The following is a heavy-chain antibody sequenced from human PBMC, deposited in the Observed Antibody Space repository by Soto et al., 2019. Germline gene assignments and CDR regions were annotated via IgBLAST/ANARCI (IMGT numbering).Heavy chain of an antibody. CDR3: AKDTLNWNYHYFDN. D-gene: IGHD1-7*01. CDR2: ITWNSRVL. V-gene: IGHV3-9*01. J-gene: IGHJ4*02. CDR1: GLNFDDFA. Sequence: EVQLVESGGRLVQPGRSLRLSCVGTGLNFDDFAMHWVRQAPGKGLEWVSGITWNSRVLAYADSVKGRFTISRDNSRNTLYLQMISLRAEDTAVYYCAKDTLNWNYHYFDNWGQGTLVTVSS.